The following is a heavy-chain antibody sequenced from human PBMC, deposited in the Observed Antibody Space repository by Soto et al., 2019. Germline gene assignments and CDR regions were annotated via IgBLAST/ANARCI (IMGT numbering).Heavy chain of an antibody. Sequence: SETLSLTCAVYGGSFSGYYWSWIRQPPGKGLEWIGEINHSGSTNYNPSLKSRLTISIDTSKNQFSLNLSSATAADTAVYYCASQVVASRYFDLWGQGTLVTVSS. D-gene: IGHD2-15*01. CDR3: ASQVVASRYFDL. J-gene: IGHJ4*02. CDR2: INHSGST. CDR1: GGSFSGYY. V-gene: IGHV4-34*01.